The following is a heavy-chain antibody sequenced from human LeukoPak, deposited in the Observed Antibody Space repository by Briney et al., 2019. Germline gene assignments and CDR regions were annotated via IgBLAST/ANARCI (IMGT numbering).Heavy chain of an antibody. CDR3: ARGRPKVTTRHYFDS. D-gene: IGHD4-17*01. J-gene: IGHJ4*02. Sequence: GGSLRLSCAASGFTFSNYAMNWVRQAPGKGLEWVSCISSSSRSSSTIYYVDSVKGRFTMSRDNAKNSLYLEMNSLTAGDTAIYYCARGRPKVTTRHYFDSWGQGTLVTVSS. CDR1: GFTFSNYA. CDR2: ISSSSRSSSTI. V-gene: IGHV3-48*04.